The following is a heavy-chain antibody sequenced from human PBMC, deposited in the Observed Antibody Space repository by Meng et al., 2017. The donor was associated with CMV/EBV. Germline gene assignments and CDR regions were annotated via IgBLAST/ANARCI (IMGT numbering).Heavy chain of an antibody. CDR1: GCPCTSYD. V-gene: IGHV1-8*01. CDR2: MNPNSGNT. CDR3: ARGPYSSSWYGYWFDP. D-gene: IGHD6-13*01. Sequence: GCPCTSYDISWVRQATGQGLGWMGWMNPNSGNTGYAQTFQGRVTMTRNTSISTAYRELSSLRSEDTAVYYCARGPYSSSWYGYWFDPWGQGTLVTVSS. J-gene: IGHJ5*02.